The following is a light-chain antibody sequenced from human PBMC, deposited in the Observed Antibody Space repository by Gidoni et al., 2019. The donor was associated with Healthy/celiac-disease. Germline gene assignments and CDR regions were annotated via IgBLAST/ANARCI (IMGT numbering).Light chain of an antibody. CDR3: QQYGSSLYT. Sequence: EIVLTQSPVTLSLSPGERATLSCRASQSVSSSYLAWYQKKPGQAPRLLIYGASSRATGIPDRFSGSGSGTDFTLTISRLEPEDFAVYYCQQYGSSLYTFGQGTKLEIK. CDR2: GAS. CDR1: QSVSSSY. V-gene: IGKV3-20*01. J-gene: IGKJ2*01.